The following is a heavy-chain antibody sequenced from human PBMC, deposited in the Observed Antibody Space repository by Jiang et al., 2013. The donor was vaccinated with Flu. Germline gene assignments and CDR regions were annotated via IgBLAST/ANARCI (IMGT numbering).Heavy chain of an antibody. Sequence: SLTCTVSGGSISGGSYSWSWIRQAAGKGLEWIGRLSSGGSTSSNPSLKSRVTISIDTSRNQFSLRLSSVTATDTTIFYCARLGTNSGTVDYWGQGILVTVSS. CDR3: ARLGTNSGTVDY. D-gene: IGHD4/OR15-4a*01. CDR1: GGSISGGSYS. V-gene: IGHV4-61*02. J-gene: IGHJ4*02. CDR2: LSSGGST.